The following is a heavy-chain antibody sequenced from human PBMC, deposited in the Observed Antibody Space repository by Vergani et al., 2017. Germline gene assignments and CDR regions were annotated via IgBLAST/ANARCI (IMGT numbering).Heavy chain of an antibody. Sequence: QVQLVESGGGVVQPGRSLRLSCAASGFTFSSYGMHWVRQAPGKGLEWVAVIWYDGSNKYYADSVKGRFTISRDNSKNTLYLQMNSLRAEDTAVYYCARRLGISGDLVDYWGQGTLVTVSS. CDR1: GFTFSSYG. CDR2: IWYDGSNK. D-gene: IGHD4-17*01. J-gene: IGHJ4*02. CDR3: ARRLGISGDLVDY. V-gene: IGHV3-30*19.